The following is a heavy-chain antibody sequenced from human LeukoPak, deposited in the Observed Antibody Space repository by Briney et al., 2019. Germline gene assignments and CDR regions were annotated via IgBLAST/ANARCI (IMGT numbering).Heavy chain of an antibody. V-gene: IGHV1-18*01. D-gene: IGHD3-16*01. CDR1: GYIFSDYG. CDR2: LSIYNGDT. CDR3: ASSTSPHRGNSPSDY. J-gene: IGHJ4*02. Sequence: ASVTVSCKASGYIFSDYGISWVRHAPGQPLEWMVWLSIYNGDTKYAQMLQGRVTMTADTSTSTAYMELRSLRSDDTAVYYCASSTSPHRGNSPSDYWGQGTLVTVSS.